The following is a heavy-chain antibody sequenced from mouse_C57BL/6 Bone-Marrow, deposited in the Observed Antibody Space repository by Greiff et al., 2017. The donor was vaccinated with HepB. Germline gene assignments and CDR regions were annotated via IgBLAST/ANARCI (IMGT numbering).Heavy chain of an antibody. V-gene: IGHV1-59*01. CDR1: GYTFTSYW. D-gene: IGHD2-2*01. CDR3: ARWLSYYYAMDY. CDR2: IDPSDSYT. J-gene: IGHJ4*01. Sequence: QVHVKQSGAELVRPGPSVKLSCKASGYTFTSYWMHWVKQRPGQGLEWIGVIDPSDSYTNYNQKFKGKATLTVDTSSSTAYMQLSSLTSEDSAVYYCARWLSYYYAMDYWGQGTSVTVSS.